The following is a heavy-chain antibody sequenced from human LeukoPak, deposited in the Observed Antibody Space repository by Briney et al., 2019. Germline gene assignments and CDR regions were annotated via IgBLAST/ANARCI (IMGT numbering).Heavy chain of an antibody. V-gene: IGHV5-51*01. CDR1: GYIFSDYW. CDR2: IYAGDSDT. J-gene: IGHJ4*02. CDR3: ARERGYYCSTGSCYFDF. Sequence: GESLKISCRGSGYIFSDYWIGWVRQVPGRGLEWMGIIYAGDSDTRYMPSFQGQVTISADKSINTAYLQWSSLKASDTAVYFCARERGYYCSTGSCYFDFWGQGTLVTVSS. D-gene: IGHD2-15*01.